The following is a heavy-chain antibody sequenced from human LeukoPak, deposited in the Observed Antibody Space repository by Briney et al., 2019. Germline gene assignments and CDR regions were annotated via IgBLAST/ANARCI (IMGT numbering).Heavy chain of an antibody. CDR3: ARGIGDRFRLQHVIDY. CDR1: GGSISSYY. V-gene: IGHV4-59*01. CDR2: IYYSGST. J-gene: IGHJ4*02. Sequence: SETLSLTCTVPGGSISSYYWSWIRQPPGKGLEWIGYIYYSGSTNYNPSLKSRVTISVDTSKNQFSLKLSSVTAADTAVYYCARGIGDRFRLQHVIDYWGQGTLVTVSS. D-gene: IGHD2-21*02.